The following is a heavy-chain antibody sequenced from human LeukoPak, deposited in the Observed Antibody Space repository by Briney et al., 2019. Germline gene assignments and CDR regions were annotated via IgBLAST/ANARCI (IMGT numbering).Heavy chain of an antibody. CDR1: GFTFSSYA. CDR3: ARRGGSRGWGAFDI. Sequence: QAGGSLRLSCAASGFTFSSYAMNWVRQAPGKGLEWVSSITGTADKTYDADSVKGRFTISRDNSKNTLSLQMSSLRVEDTAIYYCARRGGSRGWGAFDIWGQGTIVTVSS. J-gene: IGHJ3*02. V-gene: IGHV3-23*01. CDR2: ITGTADKT. D-gene: IGHD6-19*01.